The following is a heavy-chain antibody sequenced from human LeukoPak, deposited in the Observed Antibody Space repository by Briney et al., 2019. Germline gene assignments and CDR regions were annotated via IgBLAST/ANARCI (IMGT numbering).Heavy chain of an antibody. CDR3: AREMNNYYDSSGYYSFDY. Sequence: VESLRLSCAASGFTFSSYEMNWVRQAPGKGLEWVSYISSSGSTIYYAESVKGRFTISRDNAKNSLYLQMNSLRAEDTAVYYCAREMNNYYDSSGYYSFDYWGQGTLVTVSS. CDR2: ISSSGSTI. D-gene: IGHD3-22*01. CDR1: GFTFSSYE. J-gene: IGHJ4*02. V-gene: IGHV3-48*03.